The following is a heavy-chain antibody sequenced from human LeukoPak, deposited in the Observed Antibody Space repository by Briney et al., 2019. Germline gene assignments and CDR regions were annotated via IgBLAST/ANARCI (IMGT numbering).Heavy chain of an antibody. D-gene: IGHD3-10*01. CDR3: ARVNDYYYGSGSYLAEDY. V-gene: IGHV3-30*04. Sequence: GRSLRLSCAASGFTFSSYAVHWVRQAPGKGLEWVAVISYDGSNKYYADSVKGRFTISRDNSKNTLYLQMNSLRAEDTAVYYCARVNDYYYGSGSYLAEDYWGQGTLVTVSS. CDR1: GFTFSSYA. J-gene: IGHJ4*02. CDR2: ISYDGSNK.